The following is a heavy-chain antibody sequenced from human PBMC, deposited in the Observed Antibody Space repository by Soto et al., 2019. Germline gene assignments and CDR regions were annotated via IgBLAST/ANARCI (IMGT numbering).Heavy chain of an antibody. D-gene: IGHD2-8*01. Sequence: ASVKVSCKASGYTFTSYGISWVRQAPGQGLEWMGWISAYNGNTNYAQKLQGRVTMTTDSSTSTAYMALRSLRSDDTAVYYCARDRRDIVLMVYAIPNYYFHYWGQGTLVTVS. J-gene: IGHJ4*02. CDR1: GYTFTSYG. V-gene: IGHV1-18*01. CDR3: ARDRRDIVLMVYAIPNYYFHY. CDR2: ISAYNGNT.